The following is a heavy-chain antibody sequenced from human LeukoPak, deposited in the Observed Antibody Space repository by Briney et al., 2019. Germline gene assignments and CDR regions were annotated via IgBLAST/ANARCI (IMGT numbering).Heavy chain of an antibody. CDR1: GFTFSAYA. Sequence: PGGSLRLSCAASGFTFSAYAMHWVRQAPGKGLEWVAVISYDGSNKYYADSVKGRFTISRDNSKNTVYLQMNGLRAEDTAVYYCAREVAAAGTAFDYWGQGTLVTVSS. J-gene: IGHJ4*02. V-gene: IGHV3-30-3*01. CDR3: AREVAAAGTAFDY. CDR2: ISYDGSNK. D-gene: IGHD6-13*01.